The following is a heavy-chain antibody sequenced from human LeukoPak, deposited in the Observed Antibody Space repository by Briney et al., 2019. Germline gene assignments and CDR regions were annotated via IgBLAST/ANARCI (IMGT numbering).Heavy chain of an antibody. CDR3: ATLGIAMAGFDY. Sequence: ASVKVSCKVSGYTLTELSMHWVRQAPGKGPEWMGGFDPEDGETIYAQKFQGRVTMTEDTSTDTAYMELSGLRSEDTAVYYCATLGIAMAGFDYWGQGTLVTVSS. J-gene: IGHJ4*02. CDR2: FDPEDGET. V-gene: IGHV1-24*01. D-gene: IGHD6-19*01. CDR1: GYTLTELS.